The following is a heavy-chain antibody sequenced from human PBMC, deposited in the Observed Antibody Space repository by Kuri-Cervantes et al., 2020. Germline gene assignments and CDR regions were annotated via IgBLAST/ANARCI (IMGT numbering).Heavy chain of an antibody. J-gene: IGHJ6*03. CDR3: ARGRPKKGYYYYMDV. CDR1: GGSISSSFHY. V-gene: IGHV4-39*01. Sequence: SETLSLTCTVSGGSISSSFHYWGWIRQPPGKGLEWIGSVSYSGSSYYNPSLKSRVTISVDTSKNQFSLKLSSVTAADTAVYYCARGRPKKGYYYYMDVWGKGTTVTVSS. CDR2: VSYSGSS.